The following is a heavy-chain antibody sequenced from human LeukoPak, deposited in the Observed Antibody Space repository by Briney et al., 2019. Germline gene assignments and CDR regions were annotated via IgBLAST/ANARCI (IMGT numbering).Heavy chain of an antibody. CDR2: ISYDGSNK. CDR1: GFTFSSYA. J-gene: IGHJ4*02. V-gene: IGHV3-30*04. D-gene: IGHD3-22*01. CDR3: ARGSYYYDSSGYYCFDY. Sequence: GRSLRLSCAASGFTFSSYAMHWVRQAPGKGLEWVAVISYDGSNKYYADSVKGRFTISRDNSKNTLYPQMNSLRAEDTAVYYCARGSYYYDSSGYYCFDYWGQGTLVTVSS.